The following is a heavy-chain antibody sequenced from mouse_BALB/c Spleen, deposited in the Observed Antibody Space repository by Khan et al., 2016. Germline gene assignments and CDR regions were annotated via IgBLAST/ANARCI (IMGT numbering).Heavy chain of an antibody. Sequence: EVQLVESGPGLVKPSQSLSLTCTVTGYSITSDYAWNWIRQSPGNKLEWMGYISYSGTTTYNPSLKSRISITRDTSKNQFFLQLNSVTTEDTATYYCARWLDAMDYWGQGTSVTVSS. D-gene: IGHD2-2*01. CDR3: ARWLDAMDY. CDR1: GYSITSDYA. V-gene: IGHV3-2*02. CDR2: ISYSGTT. J-gene: IGHJ4*01.